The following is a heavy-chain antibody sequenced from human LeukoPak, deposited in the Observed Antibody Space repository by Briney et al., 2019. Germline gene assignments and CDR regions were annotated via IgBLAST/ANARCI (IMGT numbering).Heavy chain of an antibody. D-gene: IGHD2-15*01. Sequence: GGSLRLSCAASGFTFSSYWMSWVRQAPGKGLEWVANIKQGGSEKYYVDSVKGRFTISRDNAKSSVYMQMNSLRAEDTAVYFCVRDYCSGGTCYDGYWGQGTLVTVSS. J-gene: IGHJ4*02. V-gene: IGHV3-7*04. CDR3: VRDYCSGGTCYDGY. CDR1: GFTFSSYW. CDR2: IKQGGSEK.